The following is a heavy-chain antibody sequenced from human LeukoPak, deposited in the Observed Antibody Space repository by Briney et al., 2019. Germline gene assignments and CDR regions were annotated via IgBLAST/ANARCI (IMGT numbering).Heavy chain of an antibody. J-gene: IGHJ4*02. CDR2: ISGSGGST. D-gene: IGHD4-17*01. CDR3: AKRMDHGDYYDYFDY. V-gene: IGHV3-23*01. CDR1: GFTFSSYA. Sequence: GGSLRLSCAASGFTFSSYAMSWVRQAPGKGLEWVSAISGSGGSTYYANSVKGRFTISRDNSKNTLYLQMNSLRAEDTAVYYCAKRMDHGDYYDYFDYWGQGTLVTVSS.